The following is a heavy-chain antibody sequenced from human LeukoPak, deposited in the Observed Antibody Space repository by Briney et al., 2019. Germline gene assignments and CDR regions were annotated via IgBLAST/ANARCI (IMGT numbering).Heavy chain of an antibody. CDR1: GFTFSGSA. Sequence: GGSLRLSCAASGFTFSGSALHWVRQASGKGLEWVGRIRSTANGYATAYAASVKGRFTISRDDSKNTAYLQMNSLKTEDTAVYYCTTLPHHIVVVYWGQGTLVTVSS. CDR2: IRSTANGYAT. CDR3: TTLPHHIVVVY. D-gene: IGHD2-21*01. V-gene: IGHV3-73*01. J-gene: IGHJ4*02.